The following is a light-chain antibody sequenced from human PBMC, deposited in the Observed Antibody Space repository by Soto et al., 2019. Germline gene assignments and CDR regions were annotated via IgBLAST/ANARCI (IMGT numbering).Light chain of an antibody. CDR3: QQGHNWPLT. Sequence: EIVMTQSPATLSLSPGERAALSCRASQSINSELDWYQQKPGQPPRLLIYGASTRATGVPARFTGSESGSEFTLTISGLQSEDFAVYYCQQGHNWPLTFGQRTRLEI. J-gene: IGKJ2*01. V-gene: IGKV3-15*01. CDR1: QSINSE. CDR2: GAS.